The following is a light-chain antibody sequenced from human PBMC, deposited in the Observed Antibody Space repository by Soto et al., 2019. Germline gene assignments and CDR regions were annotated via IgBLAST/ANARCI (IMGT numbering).Light chain of an antibody. CDR3: QQYDNWPQP. Sequence: EIVMTQSPATLSVSPGERATLSCRASQSLSSNLPCYQQKPGQAPRLLIYGASTRATGIPARFSGSGSGTEFTLTISSLQSEDFAVYYCQQYDNWPQPFGQGTKVEIK. V-gene: IGKV3-15*01. CDR1: QSLSSN. CDR2: GAS. J-gene: IGKJ1*01.